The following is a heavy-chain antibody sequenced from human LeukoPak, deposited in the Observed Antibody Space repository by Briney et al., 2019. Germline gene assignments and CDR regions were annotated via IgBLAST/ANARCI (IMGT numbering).Heavy chain of an antibody. Sequence: PGGSLRLSCAASGFTFSSYSINWVRQAPGKGLEWVSYISSSSSTIYYADSVKGRFIISRDDAKNSLYLQMNSLRDEDTAVYYCARGLVRGAGAGDYWGQGTLVTVSS. D-gene: IGHD3-10*01. CDR1: GFTFSSYS. CDR3: ARGLVRGAGAGDY. CDR2: ISSSSSTI. J-gene: IGHJ4*02. V-gene: IGHV3-48*02.